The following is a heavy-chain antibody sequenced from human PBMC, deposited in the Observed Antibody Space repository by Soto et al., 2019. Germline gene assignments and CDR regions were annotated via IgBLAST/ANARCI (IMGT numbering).Heavy chain of an antibody. J-gene: IGHJ4*02. CDR3: AKEEDSQALDF. CDR1: GYTFRSYG. CDR2: ISPFNGNI. V-gene: IGHV1-18*01. Sequence: ASVKVSCKASGYTFRSYGISWVRQAPGQGLEWMGWISPFNGNIKFGQKFQGRVTMTTDTSTSIAYMELTSLRSDDTAVYYCAKEEDSQALDFWGQGTLVTVSS.